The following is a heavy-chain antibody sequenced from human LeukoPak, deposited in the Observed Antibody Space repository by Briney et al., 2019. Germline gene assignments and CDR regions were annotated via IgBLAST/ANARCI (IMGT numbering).Heavy chain of an antibody. CDR3: AKEYYYGSGNYSPGIR. V-gene: IGHV3-30*18. CDR2: ISFDGSNE. D-gene: IGHD3-10*01. J-gene: IGHJ4*02. Sequence: RGSLRVSCAASGFTFSNYGMHWVRQAPGKGLEWVAVISFDGSNEYYADSVKGRFTISRDNSKNTLYLQLNSLRAEDTAVYYCAKEYYYGSGNYSPGIRWGQGTLDPVSS. CDR1: GFTFSNYG.